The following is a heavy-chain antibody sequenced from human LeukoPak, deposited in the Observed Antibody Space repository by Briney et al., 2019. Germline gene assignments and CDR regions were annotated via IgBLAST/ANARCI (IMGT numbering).Heavy chain of an antibody. D-gene: IGHD1-26*01. J-gene: IGHJ4*02. CDR3: ARIIGIVEEGYFDY. Sequence: SETLSLTCTVSGGSISSYYWSWIRQPPGKGLEWVGYIYYSGSTNYNPSLKSRVTISVDTSKNQFSLKLSSVTAADTAVYYCARIIGIVEEGYFDYWGQGTLVTVSS. CDR2: IYYSGST. CDR1: GGSISSYY. V-gene: IGHV4-59*01.